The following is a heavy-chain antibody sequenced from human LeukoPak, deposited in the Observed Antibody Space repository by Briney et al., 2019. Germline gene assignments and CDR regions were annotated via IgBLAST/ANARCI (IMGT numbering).Heavy chain of an antibody. V-gene: IGHV1-2*04. CDR1: GFTFTGYY. CDR2: INANSGGT. CDR3: ARDSSTVTTPYFDF. Sequence: ASVKVSCKTPGFTFTGYYIHWVRQAPGQGLEWMGWINANSGGTNYAQQFQGWVTMTRDTSISTAYMEMSRLRSDDTAMYYCARDSSTVTTPYFDFWGQGTLVTVPS. D-gene: IGHD4-17*01. J-gene: IGHJ4*02.